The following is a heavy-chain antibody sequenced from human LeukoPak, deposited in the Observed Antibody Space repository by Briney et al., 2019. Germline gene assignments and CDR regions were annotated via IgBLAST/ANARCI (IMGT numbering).Heavy chain of an antibody. D-gene: IGHD5-18*01. V-gene: IGHV5-51*01. Sequence: KGGESLKISCKGSGYSFTSYWIGWVRQMPGKGLEWMGIIYPGDSDTRYSPSFQGQVTISADKSISTAYLQWSSLKATHTAMYYCARAQEDTAMVLYWGQGTLVTVSS. J-gene: IGHJ4*02. CDR2: IYPGDSDT. CDR1: GYSFTSYW. CDR3: ARAQEDTAMVLY.